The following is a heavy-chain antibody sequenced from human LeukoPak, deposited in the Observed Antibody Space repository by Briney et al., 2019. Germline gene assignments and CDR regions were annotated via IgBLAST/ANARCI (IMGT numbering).Heavy chain of an antibody. CDR2: INHSGST. J-gene: IGHJ4*02. Sequence: PSETLSLTXAVYGGSFSGYYWSWIRQPPGKGLEWIGEINHSGSTNYSPSLKSRVTISLDTSKTQFSLKLSSVTAADTAVYYCARAPGRPAAVFDYWGQGTLVTVSS. CDR1: GGSFSGYY. CDR3: ARAPGRPAAVFDY. D-gene: IGHD2-2*01. V-gene: IGHV4-34*01.